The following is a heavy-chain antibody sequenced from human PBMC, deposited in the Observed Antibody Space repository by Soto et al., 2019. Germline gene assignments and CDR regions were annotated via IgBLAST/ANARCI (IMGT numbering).Heavy chain of an antibody. J-gene: IGHJ4*02. D-gene: IGHD3-3*01. CDR2: IYYSGST. V-gene: IGHV4-59*01. CDR1: GRSISSYS. Sequence: QGQLQESGPGLVKPSETLFLACTASGRSISSYSWCWIRLPPGKGLEWIGYIYYSGSTQYNPSLKRRVTIPVETSKNQFSLKLSSVTAPDTAVKFWARLTNPGAVGYWGQGTLVTFPS. CDR3: ARLTNPGAVGY.